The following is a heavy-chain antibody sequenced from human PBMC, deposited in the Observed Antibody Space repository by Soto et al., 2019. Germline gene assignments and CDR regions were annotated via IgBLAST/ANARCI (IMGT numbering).Heavy chain of an antibody. CDR3: ARGGGSPDY. J-gene: IGHJ4*02. D-gene: IGHD1-26*01. CDR2: IYYSGST. CDR1: GGSVNSYY. V-gene: IGHV4-59*02. Sequence: QLQLQESGPGLVKPSETLSLTCTVSGGSVNSYYFSWIRQPPGKGLEWIGYIYYSGSTNYNPSLKSLVTISIDTSKNQYTLKLTSVTAADTALYFCARGGGSPDYWGQGTLVTVSS.